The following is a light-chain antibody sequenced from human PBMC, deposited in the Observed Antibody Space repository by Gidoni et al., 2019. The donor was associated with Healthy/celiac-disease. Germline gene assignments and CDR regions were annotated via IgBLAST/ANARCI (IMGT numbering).Light chain of an antibody. CDR1: QDISNY. CDR3: QQYDNLYT. V-gene: IGKV1-33*01. Sequence: DIQMTQTPSSLSASVGDRVTITCQASQDISNYLNWYQQKPGKAPKLLIYDASNLETGVPSRFSGSGSETDFTFTISSLQPEDIATYYCQQYDNLYTFGPGTKVD. J-gene: IGKJ3*01. CDR2: DAS.